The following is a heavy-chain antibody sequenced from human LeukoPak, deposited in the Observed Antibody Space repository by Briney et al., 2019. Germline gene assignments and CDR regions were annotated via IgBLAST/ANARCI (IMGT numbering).Heavy chain of an antibody. D-gene: IGHD2-8*02. CDR3: ATYRQVLLPFES. CDR1: GFSFSNYS. J-gene: IGHJ4*02. Sequence: GGSLRLSCAASGFSFSNYSMNWVRQAPGKGLEWVSSISTSRTNIYYTDSVKGRFTISRDNAKNSLYLQMNSLRAEDTAIYYCATYRQVLLPFESWGQGTLVTVSS. CDR2: ISTSRTNI. V-gene: IGHV3-21*04.